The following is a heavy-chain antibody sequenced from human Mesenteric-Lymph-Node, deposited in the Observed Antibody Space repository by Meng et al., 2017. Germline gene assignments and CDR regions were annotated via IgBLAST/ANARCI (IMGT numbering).Heavy chain of an antibody. CDR3: ASTVTTYYFDY. CDR2: IKQDGSEK. CDR1: GFSINYCS. Sequence: GESLKISCAASGFSINYCSMTCVRQAPGTGLEWVANIKQDGSEKYYVDSVKGRFTISRDNAKNSLYLQMNSLRAEDTAVYYCASTVTTYYFDYWGQGTLVTVSS. V-gene: IGHV3-7*01. J-gene: IGHJ4*02. D-gene: IGHD4-17*01.